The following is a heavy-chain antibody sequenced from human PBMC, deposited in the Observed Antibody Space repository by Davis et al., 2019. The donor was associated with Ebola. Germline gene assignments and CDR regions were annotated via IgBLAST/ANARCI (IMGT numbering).Heavy chain of an antibody. V-gene: IGHV3-7*01. J-gene: IGHJ4*02. CDR1: GFTFSTYW. CDR2: IKQDGSEK. CDR3: ARGPSTGNSFTY. D-gene: IGHD6-13*01. Sequence: WGSLRLSCAASGFTFSTYWMSWVRQTPGKGLEWLANIKQDGSEKYYVDSVKGRFTISRDNAKNSLYLQMNSLRAEDTAVYYCARGPSTGNSFTYWGQGTLVTVSS.